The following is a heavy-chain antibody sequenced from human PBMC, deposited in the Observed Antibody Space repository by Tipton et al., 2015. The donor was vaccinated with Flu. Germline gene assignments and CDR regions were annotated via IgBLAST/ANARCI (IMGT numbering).Heavy chain of an antibody. Sequence: GLVKPSETLSLTCLVSGDSIRSDYYWGWIRQPPGKGLEWIGHISRGGSAYYNSSLQSRVTISVDSSRNRFSLKVKSVTAADTATYYSARRDYSNYVSEPKNWFDHWGQGTLVSVSS. CDR1: GDSIRSDYY. CDR2: ISRGGSA. CDR3: ARRDYSNYVSEPKNWFDH. V-gene: IGHV4-38-2*01. D-gene: IGHD4-11*01. J-gene: IGHJ5*02.